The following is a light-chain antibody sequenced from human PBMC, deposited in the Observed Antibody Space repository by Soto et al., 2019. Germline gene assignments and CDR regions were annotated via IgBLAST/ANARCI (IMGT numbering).Light chain of an antibody. J-gene: IGLJ2*01. CDR2: EVS. CDR3: SSYTITSTLL. V-gene: IGLV2-14*01. CDR1: SSDVGAYAY. Sequence: QSVLTQPASVSGSPGQSITISCTGTSSDVGAYAYVSWYQQHPGKAPKLMIYEVSNRPSGVSDRFSGSKSGNTASLTISGLQAEDEADYYCSSYTITSTLLFGGGTKVTVL.